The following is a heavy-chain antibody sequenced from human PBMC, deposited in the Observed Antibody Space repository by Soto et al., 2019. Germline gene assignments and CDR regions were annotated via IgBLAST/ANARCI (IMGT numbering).Heavy chain of an antibody. J-gene: IGHJ4*02. CDR1: GYTFSTYP. CDR2: ISTYNGKT. V-gene: IGHV1-18*01. CDR3: ARDRVEAALGTFDQ. Sequence: QVQLVQSGAEVKKPGASVKVSCKTSGYTFSTYPISWVRQAPGQGLEWVGWISTYNGKTNYGQKLQGRVIITTDTSASTAYMNLRNLRSDDTAVYYCARDRVEAALGTFDQWGQGTLVTVSS. D-gene: IGHD6-13*01.